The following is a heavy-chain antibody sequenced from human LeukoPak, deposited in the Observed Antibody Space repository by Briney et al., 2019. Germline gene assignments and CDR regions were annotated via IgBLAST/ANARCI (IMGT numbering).Heavy chain of an antibody. V-gene: IGHV3-33*01. CDR2: IWYDGSNK. J-gene: IGHJ6*02. Sequence: GGSLRLSCAASGFTFSSYGMHWVRQAPGKGLEWVAVIWYDGSNKYYADSVKGRLTISRDNSKNTLYLQMNSLRAEDTAVYYCARLDCSGGSCYSYSHYYYYYGMDVWGQGTTVTVSS. D-gene: IGHD2-15*01. CDR3: ARLDCSGGSCYSYSHYYYYYGMDV. CDR1: GFTFSSYG.